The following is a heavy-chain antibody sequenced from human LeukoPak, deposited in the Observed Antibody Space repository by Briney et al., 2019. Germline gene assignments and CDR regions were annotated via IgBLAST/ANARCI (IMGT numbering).Heavy chain of an antibody. CDR3: ARVPRGEWATPTTDY. J-gene: IGHJ4*02. CDR2: LSSTSGAI. CDR1: GFTFRDHS. V-gene: IGHV3-48*01. Sequence: GGSLILSCAASGFTFRDHSMKWVRQAPGKGLEWVSFLSSTSGAIYYADSVKGRFTISRDNAKNSLYLQMNSLRPEDTAVYYCARVPRGEWATPTTDYWGQGTLATVSS. D-gene: IGHD3-10*01.